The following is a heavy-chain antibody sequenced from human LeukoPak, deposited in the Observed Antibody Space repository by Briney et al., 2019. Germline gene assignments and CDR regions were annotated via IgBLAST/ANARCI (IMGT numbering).Heavy chain of an antibody. J-gene: IGHJ4*02. CDR2: IYYSGST. D-gene: IGHD2-15*01. CDR1: GCSLSSSSYY. V-gene: IGHV4-39*01. CDR3: ARRGGQIGGNLDY. Sequence: SETLSLTCTVSGCSLSSSSYYWGWIRQPPGKGLEWIGSIYYSGSTYYNPSLKSRVTISVDTSKNQFSLKLSSVTAADTAVYYCARRGGQIGGNLDYWGQGTLVTVSS.